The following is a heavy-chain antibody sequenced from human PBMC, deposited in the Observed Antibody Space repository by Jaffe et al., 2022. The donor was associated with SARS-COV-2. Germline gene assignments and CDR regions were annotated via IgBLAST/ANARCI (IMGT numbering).Heavy chain of an antibody. CDR2: ISATASTS. J-gene: IGHJ4*02. CDR1: GFTFSNYA. D-gene: IGHD6-19*01. Sequence: EVQLVESGGGLVQPGGSQRLSCEASGFTFSNYAMSWVRQAPGKGLEWVSGISATASTSYYADSAKGRFTISKDNSRNTLYLQMNSLRAEDTAVYYCAKDLGQWLGNAFDSWGQGILVTVSS. V-gene: IGHV3-23*04. CDR3: AKDLGQWLGNAFDS.